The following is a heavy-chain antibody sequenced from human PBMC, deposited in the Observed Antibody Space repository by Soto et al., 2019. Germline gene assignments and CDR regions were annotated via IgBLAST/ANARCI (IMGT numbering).Heavy chain of an antibody. CDR3: ARAHRLAYYGMAV. CDR2: IWYDGSNK. J-gene: IGHJ6*02. V-gene: IGHV3-33*01. CDR1: GFTFSSYG. D-gene: IGHD3-16*01. Sequence: QVQLVESGGGVVQPGRSLRLSCAASGFTFSSYGMHWVRQAPGKGLEWVAVIWYDGSNKYYADSVKGRFTISRDNSKNTLYLQMNSLRAEDTAVYYCARAHRLAYYGMAVWGQGTTVTVSS.